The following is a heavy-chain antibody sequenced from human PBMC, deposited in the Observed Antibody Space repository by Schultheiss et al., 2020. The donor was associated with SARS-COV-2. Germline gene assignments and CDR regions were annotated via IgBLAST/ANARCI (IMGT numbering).Heavy chain of an antibody. CDR2: IYYSGST. Sequence: SETLSLTCTVSGGSISSYYWGWIRQPPGKGLEWIGYIYYSGSTNYNPSLKSRVTMSVDTSKNQFSLKLSSVTAADTAVYYCARGYSFRMSFDYWGQGTLVTVSS. V-gene: IGHV4-59*12. J-gene: IGHJ4*02. CDR3: ARGYSFRMSFDY. CDR1: GGSISSYY. D-gene: IGHD2-21*01.